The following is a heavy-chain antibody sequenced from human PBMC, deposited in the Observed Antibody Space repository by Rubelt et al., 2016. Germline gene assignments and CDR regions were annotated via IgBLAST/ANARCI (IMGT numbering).Heavy chain of an antibody. CDR1: GGSFSGYY. V-gene: IGHV4-34*01. CDR2: IHHSGST. J-gene: IGHJ4*02. D-gene: IGHD6-6*01. Sequence: QVQLQQWGAGLLKPSETLSLTCAVYGGSFSGYYWSWIRQPPGKGLEWIGEIHHSGSTNHNPSLKSRVNISVDTSKNQFSRKLSSVTAADTAVYYCARVGGSSPRRSFDYWGQGTLVTVSS. CDR3: ARVGGSSPRRSFDY.